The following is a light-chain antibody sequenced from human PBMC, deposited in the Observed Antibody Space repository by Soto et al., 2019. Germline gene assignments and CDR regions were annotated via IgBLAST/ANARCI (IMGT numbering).Light chain of an antibody. CDR2: EVS. CDR3: SSYTSSRTLV. J-gene: IGLJ1*01. V-gene: IGLV2-14*01. CDR1: SSDVGAYNY. Sequence: QSVRAQPASVSGSPGQSITISCTGTSSDVGAYNYVSWYQQHPGRAPKLMIYEVSYRPSGVSNRFSGSKSANTASLTISGLQSEDESDYYCSSYTSSRTLVFGTGTKVTVL.